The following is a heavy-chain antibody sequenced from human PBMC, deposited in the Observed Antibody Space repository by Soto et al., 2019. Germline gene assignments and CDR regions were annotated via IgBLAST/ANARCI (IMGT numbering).Heavy chain of an antibody. D-gene: IGHD2-15*01. J-gene: IGHJ5*02. CDR1: GGTFSSYA. CDR2: IIPIFGTA. V-gene: IGHV1-69*06. Sequence: QVQLVQSGAEVQKPGSSVKVSCKASGGTFSSYAISWVRQAPGQGLEWMGGIIPIFGTANYAQKFQGRVTITADKSTSTAYMELSSLRSEDTAVYYCAGYCSGGSCYSSFDPWGQGTLVTVSS. CDR3: AGYCSGGSCYSSFDP.